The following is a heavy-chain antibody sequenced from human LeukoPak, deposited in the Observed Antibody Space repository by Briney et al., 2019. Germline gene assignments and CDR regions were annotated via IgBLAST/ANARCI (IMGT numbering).Heavy chain of an antibody. D-gene: IGHD6-19*01. CDR1: GLTFSSYA. V-gene: IGHV3-74*01. CDR3: ARDRIAVAGPIDY. J-gene: IGHJ4*02. CDR2: INSDGSST. Sequence: PGGSLRLSCAASGLTFSSYAMSWVRQAPGKGLVWVSRINSDGSSTSYADSVEGRFTISRDNAKNTLYLQMNSLRAEDTAVYYCARDRIAVAGPIDYWGQGTLVTVSS.